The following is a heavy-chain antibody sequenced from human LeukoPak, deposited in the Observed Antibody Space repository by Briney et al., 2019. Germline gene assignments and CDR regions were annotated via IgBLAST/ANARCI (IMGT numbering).Heavy chain of an antibody. Sequence: GGFLRLSCAASGFTYTNYWVSWFGQAPGQVLEWVASIKQDGSERYYVDSVKGRFTISRDNAKNSLFLQLSSLRVEDTAVYYCARGSMHVYHLYTDYWGQGTLVTVSS. CDR2: IKQDGSER. D-gene: IGHD3-16*01. V-gene: IGHV3-7*01. CDR1: GFTYTNYW. CDR3: ARGSMHVYHLYTDY. J-gene: IGHJ4*02.